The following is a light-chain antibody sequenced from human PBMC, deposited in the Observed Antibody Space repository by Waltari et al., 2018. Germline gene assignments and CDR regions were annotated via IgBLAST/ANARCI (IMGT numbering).Light chain of an antibody. V-gene: IGKV1-6*01. CDR2: AAS. CDR1: QDIRND. J-gene: IGKJ1*01. Sequence: AIQMPQSPSSLSASVGDRVTITCRASQDIRNDLGWYQQKPGEAPKLLIYAASNLQSGVPSKFSGSGSGTDFTLTISSLQPEDFATYYCLQDYNYPRTFGQGTKVEIK. CDR3: LQDYNYPRT.